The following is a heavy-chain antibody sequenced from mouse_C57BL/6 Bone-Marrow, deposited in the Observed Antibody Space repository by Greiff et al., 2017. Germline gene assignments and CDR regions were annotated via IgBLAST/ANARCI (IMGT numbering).Heavy chain of an antibody. CDR1: GFTFSDYY. V-gene: IGHV5-12*01. CDR3: ARPGIPDYAMDY. CDR2: ISNGGGST. Sequence: EVKLMESGGGLVQPGGSLKLSCAASGFTFSDYYMYWVRQTPEKRLEWVAYISNGGGSTYYPDTVKGRVTISRYNAKNTLYLQMSRLKSEDTAMYYCARPGIPDYAMDYWGQGTSVTVSS. J-gene: IGHJ4*01.